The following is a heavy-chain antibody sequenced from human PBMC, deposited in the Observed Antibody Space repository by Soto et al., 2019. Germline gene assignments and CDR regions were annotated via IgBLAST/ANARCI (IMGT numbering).Heavy chain of an antibody. V-gene: IGHV4-34*01. CDR3: VRGVSNLCQVAFDF. CDR1: GGSFSTYY. J-gene: IGHJ3*01. Sequence: AGTLTLTCVVSGGSFSTYYYNWIRQSPGKGLEWTGEINHSGNNKYSPSLKSRVTMSLDTYKNQFTLKLTSVTAADTAVYYCVRGVSNLCQVAFDFWGPGTMVTVSS. CDR2: INHSGNN.